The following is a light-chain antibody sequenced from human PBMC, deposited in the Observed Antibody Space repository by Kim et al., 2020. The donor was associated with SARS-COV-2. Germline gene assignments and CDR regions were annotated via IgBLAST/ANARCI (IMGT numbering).Light chain of an antibody. Sequence: SDTGDATETSDVVAGSDYISWNQQHPGKATTRMFCDVTGRPLGVPDGFSGAKSGNTASLTISGLQADDEADYYCCSYAGSQTLLFGGGTQLTVL. V-gene: IGLV2-11*02. CDR2: DVT. CDR1: SDVVAGSDY. CDR3: CSYAGSQTLL. J-gene: IGLJ2*01.